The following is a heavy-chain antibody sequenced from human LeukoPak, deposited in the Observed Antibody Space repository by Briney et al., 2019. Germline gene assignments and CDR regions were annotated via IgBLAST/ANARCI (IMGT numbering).Heavy chain of an antibody. V-gene: IGHV3-23*01. CDR3: AARPSDRTGYYYD. CDR1: GFTFSSYA. J-gene: IGHJ4*02. Sequence: HPGGSLRLSCAASGFTFSSYAMSWVRQAPGKGLEWVSAISGSGGSTYYADSVKGRFTISRDNSKNTLFLQMISLRADDTAIYYCAARPSDRTGYYYDWGQGTLVTVSS. D-gene: IGHD3-22*01. CDR2: ISGSGGST.